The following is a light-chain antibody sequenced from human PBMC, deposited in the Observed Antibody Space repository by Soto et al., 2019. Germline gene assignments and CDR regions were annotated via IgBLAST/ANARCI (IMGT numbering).Light chain of an antibody. V-gene: IGLV2-14*01. CDR1: SSDVGGYNH. Sequence: QSVLTQPASVSGSPGQSITISCTGTSSDVGGYNHVSWYQQHPGKAPKLMIYDVSNRPSGVSNRFSGSKSGNTASLTISGLQAEDEADYYCSSYTSSSTNWVFGGGTKLTVL. CDR2: DVS. J-gene: IGLJ3*02. CDR3: SSYTSSSTNWV.